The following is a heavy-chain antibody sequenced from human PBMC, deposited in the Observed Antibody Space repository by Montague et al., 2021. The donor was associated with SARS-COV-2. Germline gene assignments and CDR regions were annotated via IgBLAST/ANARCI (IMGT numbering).Heavy chain of an antibody. CDR3: TRSGDGVYYGMDV. V-gene: IGHV3-74*03. J-gene: IGHJ6*02. Sequence: SLRLSCAASGFTFSRYWMHWVRQVPGKGLLWVSRINIDGSRKTYAASVRGRFTISRDNPKNTLFLQMNGLRADDTAVYYCTRSGDGVYYGMDVWGQGTTVTVSS. D-gene: IGHD2-21*02. CDR2: INIDGSRK. CDR1: GFTFSRYW.